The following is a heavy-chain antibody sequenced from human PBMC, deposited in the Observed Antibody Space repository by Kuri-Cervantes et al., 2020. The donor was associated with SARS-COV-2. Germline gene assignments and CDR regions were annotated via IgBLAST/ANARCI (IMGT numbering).Heavy chain of an antibody. CDR1: GGSFSGYY. V-gene: IGHV4-34*01. J-gene: IGHJ5*02. D-gene: IGHD2-2*01. Sequence: SETLSLTCAVYGGSFSGYYWSWIRQPPGKGLEWIGEINHSGSTNYNPSLKSRVIISVDTSKNQFSLKLSSVTAADTAVYYCARGFEVCSSTSCYQGGFDPWGQGTLVTVSS. CDR3: ARGFEVCSSTSCYQGGFDP. CDR2: INHSGST.